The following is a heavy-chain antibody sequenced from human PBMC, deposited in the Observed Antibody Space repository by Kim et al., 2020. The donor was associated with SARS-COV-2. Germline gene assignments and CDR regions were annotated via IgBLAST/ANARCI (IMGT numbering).Heavy chain of an antibody. Sequence: GGSLRLSCAASGFTFSSYGMHWVRQAPGKGLEWVAVISYDGSNNYYADSVKGRFTISRDNSINTLYLQMNSLRAEDTAVYSCGRDRAASGSTRGPFDYWGQGSLGIVSS. V-gene: IGHV3-33*05. J-gene: IGHJ4*02. CDR1: GFTFSSYG. CDR2: ISYDGSNN. D-gene: IGHD1-26*01. CDR3: GRDRAASGSTRGPFDY.